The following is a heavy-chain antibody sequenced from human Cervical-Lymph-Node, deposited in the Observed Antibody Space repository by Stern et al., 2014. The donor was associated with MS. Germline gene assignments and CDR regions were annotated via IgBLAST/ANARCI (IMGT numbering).Heavy chain of an antibody. CDR3: ASGTGSKRPAGNY. CDR1: GYTFTSHY. J-gene: IGHJ4*02. Sequence: QVQLGQSGAEVKKPGASVKVSCKASGYTFTSHYLHWVRQAPGQGLEWVGIINPSGDSASYAQKFQGRVTMTRDTSTSTLYMELSSLRSEDTAVYYCASGTGSKRPAGNYWGQGTLVTVSS. D-gene: IGHD3/OR15-3a*01. V-gene: IGHV1-46*01. CDR2: INPSGDSA.